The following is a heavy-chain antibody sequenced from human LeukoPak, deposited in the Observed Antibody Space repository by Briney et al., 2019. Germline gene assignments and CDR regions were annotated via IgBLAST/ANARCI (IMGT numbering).Heavy chain of an antibody. CDR3: ARVYSSSWYLD. CDR1: GFNFSSYS. J-gene: IGHJ4*02. D-gene: IGHD6-13*01. CDR2: ISSSSSFI. V-gene: IGHV3-21*01. Sequence: GGSLRLSCAGSGFNFSSYSMSWVRQAPWKGLEFVSSISSSSSFIYYADSVKGRFTISRDNAKKTLSLQMNSLRADDTVVYYCARVYSSSWYLDGGQGTLLTVSS.